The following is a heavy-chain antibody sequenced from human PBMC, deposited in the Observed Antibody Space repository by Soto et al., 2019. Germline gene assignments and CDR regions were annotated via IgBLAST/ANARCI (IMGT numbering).Heavy chain of an antibody. J-gene: IGHJ5*02. CDR2: IHYNGST. Sequence: QLQLQESGPGLVRPSATLALTCTVSGGAIGSFYWSWIRQSPVKGLEWIGYIHYNGSTHYNPSLRSRVTMSVDMSKNHLFLTLTSVTAADTATYYCARAVYPRGPGALVTVSS. V-gene: IGHV4-59*01. CDR1: GGAIGSFY. CDR3: ARAVYP.